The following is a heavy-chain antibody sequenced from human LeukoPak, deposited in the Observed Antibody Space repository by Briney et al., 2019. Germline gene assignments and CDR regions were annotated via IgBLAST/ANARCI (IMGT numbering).Heavy chain of an antibody. CDR1: GFTFSSYS. D-gene: IGHD3-22*01. CDR2: ISSSSSYI. Sequence: GGSLRLSCAASGFTFSSYSMNWVRQAPGKGLEWVSSISSSSSYIYYADSVKGRFTISRDNAKNSLYLQMNGLRAEDTAVYYCAKERTYYYDSSGYYPYYFDYWGQGTLVTVSS. J-gene: IGHJ4*02. V-gene: IGHV3-21*04. CDR3: AKERTYYYDSSGYYPYYFDY.